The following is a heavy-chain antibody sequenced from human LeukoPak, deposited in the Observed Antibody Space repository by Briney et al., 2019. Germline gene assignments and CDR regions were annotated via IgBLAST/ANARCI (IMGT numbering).Heavy chain of an antibody. D-gene: IGHD2-21*01. Sequence: ASVKVSCKASGYTFTSYGISWVRQAPGQGGEWMGWISAYNGNTNYAQKLQGRVTITTDTSTSTAYMELRSLRSDDTAVYYCARSRGVVVISIPGWFDPWGQGTLVTVSS. CDR1: GYTFTSYG. V-gene: IGHV1-18*01. CDR3: ARSRGVVVISIPGWFDP. CDR2: ISAYNGNT. J-gene: IGHJ5*02.